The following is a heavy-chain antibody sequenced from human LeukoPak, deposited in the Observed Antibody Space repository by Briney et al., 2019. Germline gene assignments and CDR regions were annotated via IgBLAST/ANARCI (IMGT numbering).Heavy chain of an antibody. CDR2: IHTSGRT. Sequence: SETLSLTCTVSGGSINSDAYYWSRIRQPAGKGLEWIGRIHTSGRTNYNPSLKSRFTISIDTAKNQFSVKLTSVTVADTAVYYCARLFRCTGGSCYSEGLWFDPWGQGTLVTVSS. D-gene: IGHD2-15*01. V-gene: IGHV4-61*02. CDR3: ARLFRCTGGSCYSEGLWFDP. J-gene: IGHJ5*02. CDR1: GGSINSDAYY.